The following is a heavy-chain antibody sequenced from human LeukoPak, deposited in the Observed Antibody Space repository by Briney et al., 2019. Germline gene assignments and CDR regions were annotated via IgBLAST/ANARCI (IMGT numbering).Heavy chain of an antibody. CDR1: GYTFTNYW. J-gene: IGHJ4*02. V-gene: IGHV5-51*01. CDR2: IYPGDSDI. D-gene: IGHD4-23*01. Sequence: GESLKISCWGSGYTFTNYWIGWVRQMPGKALEWMGIIYPGDSDIRYSPSFQGQVTISVDKSISTAYLQWSSLKASDTAKYYCARRSAGGKEFDYWGQGTLVTVSS. CDR3: ARRSAGGKEFDY.